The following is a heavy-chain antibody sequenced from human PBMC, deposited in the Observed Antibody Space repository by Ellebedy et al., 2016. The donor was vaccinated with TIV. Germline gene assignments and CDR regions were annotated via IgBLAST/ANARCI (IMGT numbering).Heavy chain of an antibody. CDR2: IYPDDSDT. J-gene: IGHJ4*02. Sequence: GGSLRLSCQTSGYTFTNYWIGWVRQLPGKGLEWMGFIYPDDSDTTHSPSFQGQVTISADNSVTTAFFHWSSLKASDTAMYYCVRQSSGWLVFDSWGQGTLVAVSS. D-gene: IGHD6-19*01. V-gene: IGHV5-51*01. CDR1: GYTFTNYW. CDR3: VRQSSGWLVFDS.